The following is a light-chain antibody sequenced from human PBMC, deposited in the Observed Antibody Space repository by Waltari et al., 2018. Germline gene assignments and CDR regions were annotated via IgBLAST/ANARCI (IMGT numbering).Light chain of an antibody. CDR1: QSLLHTNGRTY. J-gene: IGKJ5*01. V-gene: IGKV2D-29*01. CDR2: EIS. CDR3: MQSIERPLT. Sequence: DIVMTQTPLSLSVTPGLLASISCRSSQSLLHTNGRTYFYWYLQKPGQPPQLLIYEISKRYSGVPDRFSGSGSGTDFTLKISRVEAEDVGVYYCMQSIERPLTFGQGTRLDIK.